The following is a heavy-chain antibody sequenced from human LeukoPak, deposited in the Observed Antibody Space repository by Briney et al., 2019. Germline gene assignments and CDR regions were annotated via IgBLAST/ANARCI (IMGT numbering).Heavy chain of an antibody. J-gene: IGHJ6*03. Sequence: GASVKVSCKASGGTFSSYAISWVRQAPGQGLEWMGGIIPIFGTANYAQKSQGRVTITADESTSTAYMELRSLRSEDTAVYYCARDHITMVGEVIPNSYYYMDVWAKGTTVT. CDR3: ARDHITMVGEVIPNSYYYMDV. V-gene: IGHV1-69*01. D-gene: IGHD3-10*01. CDR2: IIPIFGTA. CDR1: GGTFSSYA.